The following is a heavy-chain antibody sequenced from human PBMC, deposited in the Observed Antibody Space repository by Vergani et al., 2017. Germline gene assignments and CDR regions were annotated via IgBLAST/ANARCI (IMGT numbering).Heavy chain of an antibody. CDR1: GYSFNNYA. V-gene: IGHV7-4-1*01. D-gene: IGHD6-19*01. CDR3: ARAKRGRLAVGATDS. J-gene: IGHJ4*02. CDR2: INPTTGNP. Sequence: QLVHSGSELKKPGASVKVSCKASGYSFNNYAIHWVRQAPGQGLEWMGWINPTTGNPTYARAFTGRFVFSLDTSISTAYLQIGSLKAEDTAVYFCARAKRGRLAVGATDSWGQGTLLTVSS.